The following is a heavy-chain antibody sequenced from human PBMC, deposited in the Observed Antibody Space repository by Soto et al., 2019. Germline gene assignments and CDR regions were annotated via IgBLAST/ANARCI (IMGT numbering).Heavy chain of an antibody. Sequence: QVQLQESGPELVKPSETLSLTCTVSGGSVSSGSYYWSWIRQPPGKGLEWIGYIYYSGSTNYNPSLKSRITISVDTSKNQFSLKLSSVTAADTAVYYCANYPTTVTSDYWGQGTLVTVSS. V-gene: IGHV4-61*01. D-gene: IGHD4-17*01. CDR2: IYYSGST. J-gene: IGHJ4*02. CDR3: ANYPTTVTSDY. CDR1: GGSVSSGSYY.